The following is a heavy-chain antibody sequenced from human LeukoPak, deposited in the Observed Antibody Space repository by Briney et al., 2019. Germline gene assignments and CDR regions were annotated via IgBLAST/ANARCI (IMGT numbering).Heavy chain of an antibody. J-gene: IGHJ6*03. CDR3: ARELRDYYYYMDV. Sequence: GGSLRLSCSASGFTFSSYGMSWVRQAPGKGLEWVSGITGSGSAYYGDSVKGRFAISRDNSKNTLYLQMNSLRAEDTAVYYCARELRDYYYYMDVWGKGTTVTVSS. CDR2: ITGSGSA. CDR1: GFTFSSYG. V-gene: IGHV3-23*01.